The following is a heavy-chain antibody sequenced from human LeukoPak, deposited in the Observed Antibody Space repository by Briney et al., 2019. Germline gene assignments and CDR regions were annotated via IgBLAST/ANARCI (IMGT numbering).Heavy chain of an antibody. D-gene: IGHD3-22*01. CDR3: ARWGQTYYYDSSGYNDAFDI. CDR1: GGSISSYY. V-gene: IGHV4-59*01. CDR2: IYYSGST. J-gene: IGHJ3*02. Sequence: SETLSLTCTVSGGSISSYYWSWIRQPPGKGLEWIGYIYYSGSTNYNPSLKSRVTISVDTSKNQFSLKLSSVTAADTAVYYCARWGQTYYYDSSGYNDAFDIWGQGTMVTVSS.